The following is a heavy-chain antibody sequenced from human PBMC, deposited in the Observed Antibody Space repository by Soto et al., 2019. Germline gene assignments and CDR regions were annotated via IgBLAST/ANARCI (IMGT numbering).Heavy chain of an antibody. D-gene: IGHD6-19*01. CDR1: GDSISSSKW. Sequence: QVQLQESGPGLVKPSGTLSLTCAVSGDSISSSKWWTWVRQPPGKGLEWIGDTLHSGSTNYNPSLNIRIILSFDKFKSLFFLELTSVTVANTAVYYCAYSPGWYRHDVWGQGTLVIVSP. CDR2: TLHSGST. J-gene: IGHJ3*01. CDR3: AYSPGWYRHDV. V-gene: IGHV4-4*02.